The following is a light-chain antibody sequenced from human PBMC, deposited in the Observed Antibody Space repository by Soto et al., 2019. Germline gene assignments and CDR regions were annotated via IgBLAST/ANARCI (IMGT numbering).Light chain of an antibody. J-gene: IGKJ4*01. CDR1: QGISSY. Sequence: DIQMTQSPSSVSASVGDRVTITCRASQGISSYLAWYQQKPGKAPNLLIYAASSLHSGVPSRFGGSGSGTDFTLTISSLQPEDFATYYCQQANSFPLTFGGGTKVDIK. V-gene: IGKV1-12*01. CDR3: QQANSFPLT. CDR2: AAS.